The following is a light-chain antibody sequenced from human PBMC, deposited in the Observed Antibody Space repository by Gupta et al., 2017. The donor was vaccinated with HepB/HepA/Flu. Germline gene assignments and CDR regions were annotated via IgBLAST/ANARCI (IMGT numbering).Light chain of an antibody. Sequence: EIVLTQSPGTLSLSPGERATLSCRASQSVSSSYLAWYQQKPGQAPRLLMYAASRRATGIPDRFDSSGSGTDFTLTISRLEPEDFAVYYCQQYGSSPFTFGPGTKVNIK. CDR2: AAS. CDR1: QSVSSSY. V-gene: IGKV3-20*01. J-gene: IGKJ3*01. CDR3: QQYGSSPFT.